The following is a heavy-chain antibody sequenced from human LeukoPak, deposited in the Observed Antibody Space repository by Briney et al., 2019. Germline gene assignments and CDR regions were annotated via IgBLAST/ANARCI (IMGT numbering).Heavy chain of an antibody. CDR1: GYTFTGYY. CDR2: INPNSGGT. V-gene: IGHV1-2*02. D-gene: IGHD3-9*01. J-gene: IGHJ4*02. Sequence: APVKVSCKASGYTFTGYYMHWVRQAPGQGLEWMGLINPNSGGTNYAQKFQGRVTMTRDTSISTAYMELSRLRSDDTAVYYCARVYYDILTGYPHFDYWGQGTLVTVSS. CDR3: ARVYYDILTGYPHFDY.